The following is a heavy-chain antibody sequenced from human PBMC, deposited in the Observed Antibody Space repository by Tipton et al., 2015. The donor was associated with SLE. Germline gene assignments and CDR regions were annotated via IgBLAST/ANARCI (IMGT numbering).Heavy chain of an antibody. V-gene: IGHV3-7*01. CDR3: ARDYYDSSGYWRLRYYFDY. Sequence: GSLRLSCVVSGFSFRSYWMSWVRQAPGKGLEWVANIKQSGTETDYVDSVRGRFTISRDNAKNSLYLQMNSLRGEDTAVYFCARDYYDSSGYWRLRYYFDYWGQGTLVTVSS. D-gene: IGHD3-22*01. J-gene: IGHJ4*02. CDR1: GFSFRSYW. CDR2: IKQSGTET.